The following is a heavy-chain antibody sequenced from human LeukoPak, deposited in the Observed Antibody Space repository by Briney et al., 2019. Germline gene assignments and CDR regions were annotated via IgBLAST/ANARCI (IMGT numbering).Heavy chain of an antibody. Sequence: GASVKVSCKASGYTFTSYAMHWVRQAPGQRLEWMGWINAGNGNTKYSQKFQGRVTITRDTSASTAYMELSSLRSEDTAVYYCASTYCSGGSCYSAVFDYWGQGTLVTVSS. CDR2: INAGNGNT. CDR1: GYTFTSYA. CDR3: ASTYCSGGSCYSAVFDY. D-gene: IGHD2-15*01. J-gene: IGHJ4*02. V-gene: IGHV1-3*01.